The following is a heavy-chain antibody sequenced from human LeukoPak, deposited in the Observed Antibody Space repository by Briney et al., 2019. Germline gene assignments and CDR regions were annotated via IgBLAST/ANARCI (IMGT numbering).Heavy chain of an antibody. CDR3: ARSRSRYSGYDFDY. D-gene: IGHD5-12*01. CDR1: GFTFSSYG. CDR2: IRYDGSNK. Sequence: GGSLRLSCAASGFTFSSYGMHWVRQAPGKGLEWVAFIRYDGSNKYYADSVKGRFTISRDNSKNTLYLQMNSLRAEDTAVYYCARSRSRYSGYDFDYWGQGTLVTVSS. J-gene: IGHJ4*02. V-gene: IGHV3-30*02.